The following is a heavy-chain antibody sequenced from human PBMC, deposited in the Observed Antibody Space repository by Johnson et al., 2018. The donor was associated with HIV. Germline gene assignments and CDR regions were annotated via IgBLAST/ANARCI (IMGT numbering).Heavy chain of an antibody. J-gene: IGHJ3*02. CDR1: GFTFSSYG. Sequence: QVQLVESGGGVVQPGRSLRLSCAASGFTFSSYGMHWVRQAPGKGLEWVAFIRYDGSNKYYADSVKGRFTISRDNSKNTLYLQMNSLRAEDTAVYYCARGGDYYDSSGSDAFDIWGQGTMVTVSS. V-gene: IGHV3-30*02. CDR3: ARGGDYYDSSGSDAFDI. D-gene: IGHD3-22*01. CDR2: IRYDGSNK.